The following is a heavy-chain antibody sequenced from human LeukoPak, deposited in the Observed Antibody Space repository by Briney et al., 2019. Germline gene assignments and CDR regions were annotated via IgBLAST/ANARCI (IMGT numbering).Heavy chain of an antibody. CDR1: GYTFTSYY. D-gene: IGHD3-3*01. J-gene: IGHJ4*02. CDR2: INPSGGST. V-gene: IGHV1-46*01. CDR3: ATVKRYYDFWSGYYSPYYFDY. Sequence: ASVKVSCKASGYTFTSYYMHWVRQAPGQGLEWMGIINPSGGSTSYAQKFQGRVTMTRDTSTSTVYMELSSLRSEDTAVYYCATVKRYYDFWSGYYSPYYFDYWGQGTLVTVSS.